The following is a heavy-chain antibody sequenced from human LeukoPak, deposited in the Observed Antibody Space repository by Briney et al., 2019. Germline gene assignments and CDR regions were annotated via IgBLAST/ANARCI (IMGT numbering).Heavy chain of an antibody. J-gene: IGHJ4*02. CDR1: GFTVSSNS. CDR3: ARERNEVTTTEYYFDY. D-gene: IGHD4-17*01. V-gene: IGHV3-53*01. Sequence: GGSLRLSCTVSGFTVSSNSWSWVRQAPGKGLEWVSFIYSGGNTHSSDSVKGRFTISRDNSKNTLYLQMNSLSAEDTALYYCARERNEVTTTEYYFDYWGQGTLVTVSS. CDR2: IYSGGNT.